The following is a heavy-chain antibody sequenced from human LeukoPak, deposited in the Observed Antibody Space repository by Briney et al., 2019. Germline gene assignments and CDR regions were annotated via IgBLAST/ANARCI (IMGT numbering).Heavy chain of an antibody. Sequence: SQTLSLTCALSGDIFSSNSAAWNWVRQSRSRGLEWLERTYYRYKSYNDYAVSVKTRITIIPNTSKNHFSLQLNSVTPEDTAVYYCARGAYMDYYYMDVWGKGTTVTVSS. CDR3: ARGAYMDYYYMDV. D-gene: IGHD4-11*01. J-gene: IGHJ6*03. CDR1: GDIFSSNSAA. V-gene: IGHV6-1*01. CDR2: TYYRYKSYN.